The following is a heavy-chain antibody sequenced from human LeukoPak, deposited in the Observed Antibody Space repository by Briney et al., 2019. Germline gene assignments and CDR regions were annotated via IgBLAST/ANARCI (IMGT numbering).Heavy chain of an antibody. D-gene: IGHD6-13*01. Sequence: GSLILSCAASGFTFRSYSMNWVRQAPGKGLEWVSSISSTSNYIYYADSVKGRFTISRDNAKNSLYLQMNSLRAEDTAIYYCARAEVAAVGYYYMDVWGKGTTVTISS. CDR3: ARAEVAAVGYYYMDV. J-gene: IGHJ6*03. V-gene: IGHV3-21*01. CDR2: ISSTSNYI. CDR1: GFTFRSYS.